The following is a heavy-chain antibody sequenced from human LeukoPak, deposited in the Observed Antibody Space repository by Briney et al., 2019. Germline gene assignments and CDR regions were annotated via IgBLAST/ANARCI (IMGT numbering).Heavy chain of an antibody. CDR2: FDPEDGET. CDR1: GYILTELS. D-gene: IGHD6-13*01. J-gene: IGHJ4*02. V-gene: IGHV1-24*01. Sequence: ASVKVSCKVSGYILTELSMHWVRQAPGKGLEWMGGFDPEDGETIYAQKFQGRVTMTEDTSTDTAYMELSSLRSEDTAVYYCATDSRAWAAGYSSSWSTFDYWGQGTLVTVSS. CDR3: ATDSRAWAAGYSSSWSTFDY.